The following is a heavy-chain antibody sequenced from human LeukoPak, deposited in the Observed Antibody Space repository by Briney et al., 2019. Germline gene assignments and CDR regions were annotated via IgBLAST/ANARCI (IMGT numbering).Heavy chain of an antibody. J-gene: IGHJ4*02. Sequence: SGTLSLTCAVSGGSILTTNWWSWVRQPPGKGLEWIGEVHLSGASNYNPSLKSRVTMSVDTSKNQFSLRLTSVTAADTALYYCARDTIPPRNATEQKTGTYYWGQGTLVTVSS. D-gene: IGHD7-27*01. CDR2: VHLSGAS. CDR1: GGSILTTNW. V-gene: IGHV4-4*02. CDR3: ARDTIPPRNATEQKTGTYY.